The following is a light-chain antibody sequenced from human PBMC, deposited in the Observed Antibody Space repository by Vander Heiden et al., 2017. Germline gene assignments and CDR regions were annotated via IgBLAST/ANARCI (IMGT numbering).Light chain of an antibody. J-gene: IGKJ5*01. CDR2: DAS. Sequence: EIVMTQSPATLSLSPGERVTLSCSASQSIGTYLAWYQHKPGQAPRLLIYDASNRATDIPARFSGSGSGTDFTLIISSLEPEDFGVYYCQQRYNWITFGQGTRLEIK. CDR3: QQRYNWIT. V-gene: IGKV3-11*01. CDR1: QSIGTY.